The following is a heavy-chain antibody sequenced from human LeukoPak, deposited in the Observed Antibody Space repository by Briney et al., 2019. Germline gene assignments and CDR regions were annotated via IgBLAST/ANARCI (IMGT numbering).Heavy chain of an antibody. CDR2: ISYSGNT. CDR1: GGSISSGGYF. D-gene: IGHD4-23*01. CDR3: AKHLKTTVAHYYYGLDV. Sequence: KPSETLSLTCTVSGGSISSGGYFWSWIRQYPGKGLEWIGYISYSGNTYYNPSLKSRVTISVDTSKTQLSLKLIFVTAADTAVYYCAKHLKTTVAHYYYGLDVWGQGTTVTVSS. J-gene: IGHJ6*02. V-gene: IGHV4-31*03.